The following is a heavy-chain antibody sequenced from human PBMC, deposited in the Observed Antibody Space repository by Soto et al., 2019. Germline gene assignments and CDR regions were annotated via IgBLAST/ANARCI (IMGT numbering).Heavy chain of an antibody. Sequence: GGSLRLSCAASGFTFSSYSMNWVRQAPGKGLEWVSSISSSSSYIYYADSVKGRFTISRDNAKNSLYLQMNSLRADDTAVYYCARAGVTPHFFDYWGQGTLVTVSS. CDR2: ISSSSSYI. V-gene: IGHV3-21*04. D-gene: IGHD2-21*02. J-gene: IGHJ4*02. CDR3: ARAGVTPHFFDY. CDR1: GFTFSSYS.